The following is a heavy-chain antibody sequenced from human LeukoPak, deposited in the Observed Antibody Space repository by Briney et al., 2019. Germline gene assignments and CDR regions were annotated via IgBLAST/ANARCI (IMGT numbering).Heavy chain of an antibody. CDR2: IIPNLGTT. V-gene: IGHV1-69*04. D-gene: IGHD3-22*01. Sequence: EASVKVSCKASGGTSNSHAISWVRQAPGQGLEWMGRIIPNLGTTNRAQNFQDRVTLTADKSTNTAYMKLTSLTSDDTAVYYCATTNDGGGYQWGDFFDFWGQGTLVTVSS. CDR1: GGTSNSHA. CDR3: ATTNDGGGYQWGDFFDF. J-gene: IGHJ4*02.